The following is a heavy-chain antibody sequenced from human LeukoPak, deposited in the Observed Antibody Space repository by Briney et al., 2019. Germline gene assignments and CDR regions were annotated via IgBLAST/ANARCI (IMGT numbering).Heavy chain of an antibody. Sequence: SQTLSLTCAISGDSVSSNSAARNWIRQSPSRGLEWLGRTYYRSKWYNDYAVSVKSRITINPDTSKNQFSLQLNSVTPEDTAVYYCARETWWGIAAAGTSRGHSYYYYYGMDVWGQGTTVTVSS. D-gene: IGHD6-13*01. V-gene: IGHV6-1*01. CDR3: ARETWWGIAAAGTSRGHSYYYYYGMDV. J-gene: IGHJ6*02. CDR1: GDSVSSNSAA. CDR2: TYYRSKWYN.